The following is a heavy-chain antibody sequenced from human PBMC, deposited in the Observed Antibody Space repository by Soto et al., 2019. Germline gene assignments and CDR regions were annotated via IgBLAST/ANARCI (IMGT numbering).Heavy chain of an antibody. CDR1: GYTFTGYY. J-gene: IGHJ4*02. D-gene: IGHD7-27*01. CDR2: INPNSGGT. Sequence: ASVKVSCKASGYTFTGYYMHWVRQAPGQGLECMGWINPNSGGTNYAQKFQGWVTMTRDTSISTAYMELSRLRSDDTAVYYCARNGGSGREVDYWGQGTLVTVSS. V-gene: IGHV1-2*04. CDR3: ARNGGSGREVDY.